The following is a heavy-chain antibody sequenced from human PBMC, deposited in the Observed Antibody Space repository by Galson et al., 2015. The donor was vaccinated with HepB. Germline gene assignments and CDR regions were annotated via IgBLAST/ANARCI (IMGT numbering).Heavy chain of an antibody. V-gene: IGHV3-48*04. CDR1: GFIFSTYN. CDR2: ISGSRDTI. J-gene: IGHJ4*02. Sequence: SLRLSCAASGFIFSTYNINWVRQAPGKGLEWVSYISGSRDTISYAESVKGRFTISRDNAKNSLYLQMSSLRAEDTAVYYCAKKAHNRSYKYYFDYWGQGALVTVSS. CDR3: AKKAHNRSYKYYFDY. D-gene: IGHD3-10*01.